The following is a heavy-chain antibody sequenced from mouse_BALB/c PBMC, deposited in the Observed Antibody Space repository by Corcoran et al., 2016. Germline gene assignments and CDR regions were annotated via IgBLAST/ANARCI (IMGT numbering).Heavy chain of an antibody. CDR2: ISYDGSN. CDR3: ASIYDGYAMDY. J-gene: IGHJ4*01. D-gene: IGHD2-3*01. V-gene: IGHV3-6*02. CDR1: GYSITSGYY. Sequence: DVQLQESGPGLVKPSQSLSLTCYVTGYSITSGYYWNWIRQFPGNKLEWMGYISYDGSNNYNPSLKNRISITRDTSKNQFFLKLNSVTTEDTATYYCASIYDGYAMDYWGQGTSVTVSS.